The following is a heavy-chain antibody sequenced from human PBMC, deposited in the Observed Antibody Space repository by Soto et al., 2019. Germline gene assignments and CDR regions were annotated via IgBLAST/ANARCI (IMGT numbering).Heavy chain of an antibody. J-gene: IGHJ3*02. CDR2: INHSGST. V-gene: IGHV4-34*01. CDR3: LITTSAFDI. Sequence: SETLSLTCAVYGGSFSGYYWSWIRQPPGKGLEWIGEINHSGSTNYNPSLKSRVTISVDTSKNQFSLKLSSVTAADTAVYYCLITTSAFDIWGQGTLVTVS. CDR1: GGSFSGYY. D-gene: IGHD4-4*01.